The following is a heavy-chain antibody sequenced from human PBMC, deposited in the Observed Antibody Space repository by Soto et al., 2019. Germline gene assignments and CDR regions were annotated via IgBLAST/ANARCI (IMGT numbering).Heavy chain of an antibody. V-gene: IGHV3-73*01. J-gene: IGHJ4*02. CDR2: VRSKTNNYAT. Sequence: DVQVVQSGGGLVQPGGSLKLSCAASGFAFNDSAMHWVRQASGKGLEWVARVRSKTNNYATAYPVSVRGRFTVSRDDSMGTTYLQMNSLKTEDTAIYYCTNHFVWGQGVLVTVSS. D-gene: IGHD3-3*02. CDR1: GFAFNDSA. CDR3: TNHFV.